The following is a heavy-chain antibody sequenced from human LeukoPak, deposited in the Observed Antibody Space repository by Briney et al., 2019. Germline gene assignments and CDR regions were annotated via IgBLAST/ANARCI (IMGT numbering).Heavy chain of an antibody. J-gene: IGHJ3*02. CDR2: INHSGST. Sequence: SETLSLTCAVYGGSFSGYYWSWIRQPPGKGLEWIGEINHSGSTNYDPSLKSRVTISVDTSKNQFSLKLSSVTAADTAVYYCARVWEYSSGWAGAFDIWGQGTMVTVSS. CDR1: GGSFSGYY. CDR3: ARVWEYSSGWAGAFDI. D-gene: IGHD6-19*01. V-gene: IGHV4-34*01.